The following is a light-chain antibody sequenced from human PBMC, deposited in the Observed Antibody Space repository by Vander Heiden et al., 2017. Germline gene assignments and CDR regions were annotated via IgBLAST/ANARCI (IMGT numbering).Light chain of an antibody. CDR3: QQYNSYPYT. CDR2: DAS. J-gene: IGKJ2*01. CDR1: QSISSW. Sequence: DIHITESPSTLSASVGDRVTIPCRASQSISSWLAWYQQKPGKAPRLLIYDASSLESGIPSRFSGSGSGTEFTLTISRLQPDDFATYYCQQYNSYPYTFGQGTKLEIK. V-gene: IGKV1-5*01.